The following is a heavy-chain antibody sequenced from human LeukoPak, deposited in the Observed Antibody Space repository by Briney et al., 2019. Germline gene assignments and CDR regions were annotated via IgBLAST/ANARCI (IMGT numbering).Heavy chain of an antibody. Sequence: SETLSLTCAVSGASISSSNYYWGWVRQSPGKGLEWIGNIYSSGNTYYNASLKSRVTMYIDTSKNQFSLKLSSVTAADTAVYYCARGWGITMIVVVTKGGYFDYWGQGTLVTVSS. CDR3: ARGWGITMIVVVTKGGYFDY. CDR2: IYSSGNT. D-gene: IGHD3-22*01. CDR1: GASISSSNYY. V-gene: IGHV4-39*07. J-gene: IGHJ4*02.